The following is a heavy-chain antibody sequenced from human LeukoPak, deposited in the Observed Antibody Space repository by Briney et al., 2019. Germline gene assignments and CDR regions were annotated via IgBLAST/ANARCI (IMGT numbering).Heavy chain of an antibody. CDR2: IYPGDSDT. V-gene: IGHV5-51*01. CDR3: ARHTYCGGDCYSTPHDAFDI. D-gene: IGHD2-21*02. J-gene: IGHJ3*02. Sequence: GESLKISCKGSGYSFTSYWIGWVRQMPGKGLEWMGIIYPGDSDTRYSPSFQGQVTTSADKSISTAYLQWSSLKASDTAMYYCARHTYCGGDCYSTPHDAFDIWGQGTMVTVSS. CDR1: GYSFTSYW.